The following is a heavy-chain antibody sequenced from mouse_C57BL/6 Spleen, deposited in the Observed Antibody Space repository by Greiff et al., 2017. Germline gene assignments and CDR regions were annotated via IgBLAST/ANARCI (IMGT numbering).Heavy chain of an antibody. J-gene: IGHJ2*01. CDR2: IRLKSDTYAT. CDR3: TYYDYDEDYFDY. D-gene: IGHD2-4*01. CDR1: GFTFSNYW. Sequence: DVKLVESGGGLVQPGGSMKLSCVASGFTFSNYWMNWVRQSPEKGLEWVAQIRLKSDTYATHYAESVKGRFTISRDDSKSSVYLQMNNLRAEDTGIYYCTYYDYDEDYFDYWGQGTTLTVSS. V-gene: IGHV6-3*01.